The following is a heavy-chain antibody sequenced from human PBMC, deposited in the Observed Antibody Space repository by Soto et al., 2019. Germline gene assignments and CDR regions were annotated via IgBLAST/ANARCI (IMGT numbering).Heavy chain of an antibody. V-gene: IGHV4-31*03. D-gene: IGHD3-10*01. Sequence: PSETLSLTCTVSGGSIISGGYYWSWIRQHPGKGLEWIGYIYYSGSTYYNPSLKSRVTISVDTSKNQFSLKLSSVTAADTAVYYCARGLAVVSTLTMVRGTGAFDIWGQGTMVTVSS. CDR1: GGSIISGGYY. CDR2: IYYSGST. J-gene: IGHJ3*02. CDR3: ARGLAVVSTLTMVRGTGAFDI.